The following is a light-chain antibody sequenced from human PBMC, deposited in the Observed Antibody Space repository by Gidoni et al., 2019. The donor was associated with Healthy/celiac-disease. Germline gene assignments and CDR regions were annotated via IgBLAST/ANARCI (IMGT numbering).Light chain of an antibody. CDR2: DVS. Sequence: QSALTQPASVAGSPGQSITISCPGTSSDVGGYNYVSWYQQTPGKAPKLMIYDVSSRPSGVSNLFSGSKSGNTASLTISGLQAEDEADYYCSSYTSSSTLVFGGGTKLTVL. CDR1: SSDVGGYNY. CDR3: SSYTSSSTLV. V-gene: IGLV2-14*01. J-gene: IGLJ2*01.